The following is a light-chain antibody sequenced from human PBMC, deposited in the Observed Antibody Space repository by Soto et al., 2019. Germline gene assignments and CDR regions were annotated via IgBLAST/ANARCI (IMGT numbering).Light chain of an antibody. CDR3: QQSYNTPLT. Sequence: IEVTQSPSSLAASLGDRVAITCRASQTIGTYVNWYRQKSGAAPELLIYDASTLQSGVPSRFRGGASGTDFTLTISSLQLDDFATYYCQQSYNTPLTFGQGTKV. CDR2: DAS. J-gene: IGKJ1*01. CDR1: QTIGTY. V-gene: IGKV1-39*01.